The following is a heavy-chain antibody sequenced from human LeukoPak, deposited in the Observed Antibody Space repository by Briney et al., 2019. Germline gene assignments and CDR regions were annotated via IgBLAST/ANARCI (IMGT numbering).Heavy chain of an antibody. CDR2: MSSGSRYI. CDR1: GFTLSSYS. V-gene: IGHV3-21*01. CDR3: ARDRPTGASRLFVVQ. Sequence: GGSLRLSCAASGFTLSSYSMTWVRQAPGKGVEWISSMSSGSRYIYYADSVRGRFTISRDNAKNSLSLLMNSLRAEDTAVYYCARDRPTGASRLFVVQWGQGTLVTVSS. D-gene: IGHD3-3*01. J-gene: IGHJ4*02.